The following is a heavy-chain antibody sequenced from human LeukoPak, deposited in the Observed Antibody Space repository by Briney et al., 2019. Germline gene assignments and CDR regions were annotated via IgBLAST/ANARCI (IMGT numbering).Heavy chain of an antibody. CDR2: ISSSGSTI. J-gene: IGHJ4*02. CDR3: ARYPNYYGSGSYLDY. CDR1: GFTFSDYY. Sequence: GGSLRLSCAASGFTFSDYYMSWIRQAPGTGLEWVSYISSSGSTIYYAYSVKGRFTISRDNAKNSLYLQMNSLRAEDTAVYYCARYPNYYGSGSYLDYWGQGTLVTVSS. D-gene: IGHD3-10*01. V-gene: IGHV3-11*01.